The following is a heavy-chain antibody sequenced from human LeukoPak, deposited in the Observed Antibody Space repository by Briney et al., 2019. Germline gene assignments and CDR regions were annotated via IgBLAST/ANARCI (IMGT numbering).Heavy chain of an antibody. CDR3: ACHGGKGTIDH. Sequence: SETLSLTCTVSGGSISSYYWRWIRQPPGKGLEWIGYIYYSGSTNYNPSLKSRVTISVDTSKNQFSLKLSSVTAADTAVYYCACHGGKGTIDHWGQGTLVTVSS. V-gene: IGHV4-59*01. J-gene: IGHJ4*02. D-gene: IGHD4-23*01. CDR1: GGSISSYY. CDR2: IYYSGST.